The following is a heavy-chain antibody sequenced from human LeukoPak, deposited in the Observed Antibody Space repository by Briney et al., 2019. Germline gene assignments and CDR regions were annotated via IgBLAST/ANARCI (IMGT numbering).Heavy chain of an antibody. CDR2: INHSGST. CDR1: GGSFSGYY. Sequence: SETLSLTCAVYGGSFSGYYWSWIRHPPGKGLEWIGEINHSGSTNYNPSLKSRVTISVDTSKNQFSLKLSSVTAADTAVYYCARGRYYYGSGSYYKPDGGYWGQGTLVTVSS. D-gene: IGHD3-10*01. J-gene: IGHJ4*02. CDR3: ARGRYYYGSGSYYKPDGGY. V-gene: IGHV4-34*01.